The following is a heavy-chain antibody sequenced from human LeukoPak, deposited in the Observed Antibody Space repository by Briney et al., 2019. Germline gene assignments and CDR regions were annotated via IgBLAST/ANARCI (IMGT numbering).Heavy chain of an antibody. CDR3: ARDRYCSSTSCSPAGYFDY. CDR2: IYYSGST. J-gene: IGHJ4*02. CDR1: GGSISSYY. V-gene: IGHV4-59*12. D-gene: IGHD2-2*01. Sequence: SETLSLTCTVSGGSISSYYWSWIRQPPGKGLEWIGYIYYSGSTNYNPSLKSRVTISVDTSKNQFSLKLSSVTAADTAVYYCARDRYCSSTSCSPAGYFDYWGQGTLVTVSS.